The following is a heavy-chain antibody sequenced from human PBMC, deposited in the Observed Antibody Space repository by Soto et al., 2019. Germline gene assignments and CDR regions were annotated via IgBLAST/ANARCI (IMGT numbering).Heavy chain of an antibody. J-gene: IGHJ4*02. CDR3: ARGWGRIDY. CDR1: GGSFSGYY. D-gene: IGHD7-27*01. CDR2: INHSGST. V-gene: IGHV4-34*01. Sequence: PSETLSLTCAVYGGSFSGYYWSWIRQPPGKGLEWIGEINHSGSTNYNPSLKSRVTISVDTSKNQFSLKLSSVTAADTAVYYCARGWGRIDYWGQGTLVTVPQ.